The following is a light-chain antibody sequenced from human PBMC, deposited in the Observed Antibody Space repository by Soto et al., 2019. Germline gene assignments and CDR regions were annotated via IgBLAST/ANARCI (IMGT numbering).Light chain of an antibody. J-gene: IGLJ3*02. CDR2: RNN. Sequence: QLVLTQPPSASGTPGQRVTISCSGSSSNIGNNYLYWYQQLPGTAPKLLIYRNNQRPSGVPDRFSGSKSGTSASLAISGLRSEDEADYYCATLDGSLSGVFGGGTKVTVL. CDR3: ATLDGSLSGV. CDR1: SSNIGNNY. V-gene: IGLV1-47*01.